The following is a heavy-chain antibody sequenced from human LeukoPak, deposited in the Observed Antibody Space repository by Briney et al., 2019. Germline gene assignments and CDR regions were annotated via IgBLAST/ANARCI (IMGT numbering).Heavy chain of an antibody. CDR3: TTAYSGTYPLVY. D-gene: IGHD1-26*01. CDR2: ITTKTDGGTT. V-gene: IGHV3-15*01. CDR1: GFTFTNAW. Sequence: GGSLRLSCAASGFTFTNAWMSWVRQAPGKGLEWVGRITTKTDGGTTDYAAPVKGRFTISRDDSKNTLYLQMNSLKTEDTAVYSCTTAYSGTYPLVYWGQGNLVTVSS. J-gene: IGHJ4*02.